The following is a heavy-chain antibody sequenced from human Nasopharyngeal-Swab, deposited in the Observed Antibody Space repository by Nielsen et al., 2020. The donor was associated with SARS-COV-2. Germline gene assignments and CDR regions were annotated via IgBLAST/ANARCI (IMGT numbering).Heavy chain of an antibody. J-gene: IGHJ6*02. CDR2: IFSNDEK. CDR3: AWLRQRSWFGESNYYGMDV. Sequence: WIRQPPGKALEWLAHIFSNDEKSYSTSLKSRLTISKDTSKSQVVLTMTNMDPVDTATYYCAWLRQRSWFGESNYYGMDVWGQGTTVTVSS. V-gene: IGHV2-26*01. D-gene: IGHD3-10*01.